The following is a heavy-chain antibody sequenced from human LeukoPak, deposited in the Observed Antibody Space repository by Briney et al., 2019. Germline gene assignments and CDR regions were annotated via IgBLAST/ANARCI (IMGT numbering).Heavy chain of an antibody. J-gene: IGHJ4*02. CDR2: IKQDGSEK. D-gene: IGHD6-13*01. V-gene: IGHV3-7*01. CDR3: ARIGYKSSSFDY. CDR1: GFTFTHYW. Sequence: GGSLRLSCAASGFTFTHYWMSWVRQAPGKGLEWVGNIKQDGSEKDYVDSLKGRFTLSRDNSKNSVSLQMSGLRVEDSAVYFCARIGYKSSSFDYWGRGTLVTVSS.